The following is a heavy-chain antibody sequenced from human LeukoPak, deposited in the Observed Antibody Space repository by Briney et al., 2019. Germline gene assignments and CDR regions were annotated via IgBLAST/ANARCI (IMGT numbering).Heavy chain of an antibody. Sequence: GGSLRLSCAASGFTFDDYAMHWVRQAPGKGLEWVSGISWNSGSIGYADSVKGRFTISRDNAKNSLYLQMNSLRAEDTALYYCAKDLYSSGWYYFDYWGQGTLVTVSS. CDR2: ISWNSGSI. CDR1: GFTFDDYA. D-gene: IGHD6-19*01. J-gene: IGHJ4*02. CDR3: AKDLYSSGWYYFDY. V-gene: IGHV3-9*01.